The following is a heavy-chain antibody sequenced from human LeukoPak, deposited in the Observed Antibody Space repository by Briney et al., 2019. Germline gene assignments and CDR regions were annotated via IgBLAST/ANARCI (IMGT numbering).Heavy chain of an antibody. V-gene: IGHV3-23*01. Sequence: GGSLRLSCAASGFTFSSYAMSWVRQAPGKGLEWVSAISGSGGSTYYADSVKGRFTISRDNSKNTLYLQMNSLRAEDTAVYYCATNIVATLRDYYYYMDVWGKGTTVTVSS. J-gene: IGHJ6*03. CDR1: GFTFSSYA. D-gene: IGHD5-12*01. CDR2: ISGSGGST. CDR3: ATNIVATLRDYYYYMDV.